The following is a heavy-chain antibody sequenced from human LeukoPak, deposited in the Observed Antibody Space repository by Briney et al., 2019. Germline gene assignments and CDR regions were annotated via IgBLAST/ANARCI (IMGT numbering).Heavy chain of an antibody. CDR3: ARAPGPRYCSRTHRYKGGRVHP. J-gene: IGHJ5*02. Sequence: ASVKVSCKASGGTFSSYAISWVRQAPGQGLEWMGGIIPIFGTANYAQKFQGRVTITADESTSTAYMELSSLRSEDTAVYYCARAPGPRYCSRTHRYKGGRVHPRGQGTLVNV. D-gene: IGHD2-2*02. CDR1: GGTFSSYA. CDR2: IIPIFGTA. V-gene: IGHV1-69*13.